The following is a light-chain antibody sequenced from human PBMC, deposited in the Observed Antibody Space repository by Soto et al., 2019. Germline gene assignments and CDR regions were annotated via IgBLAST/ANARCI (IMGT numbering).Light chain of an antibody. J-gene: IGKJ1*01. CDR2: GAS. Sequence: EIVLTQSPATLSLSPGERATLSCRASQSVSSYLAWYQQKPGQAPRLLIYGASTRATGIPATFSGSGSGADFTLTISRLEPEDFAVYYCQQYGSSPRTFGQGTKVDIK. CDR3: QQYGSSPRT. CDR1: QSVSSY. V-gene: IGKV3-20*01.